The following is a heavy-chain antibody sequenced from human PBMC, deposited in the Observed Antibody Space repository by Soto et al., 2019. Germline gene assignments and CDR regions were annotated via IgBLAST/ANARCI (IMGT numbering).Heavy chain of an antibody. CDR1: GFTFSRYA. J-gene: IGHJ6*02. Sequence: LRLSCAGSGFTFSRYAMNWVRQAPGKGLERVSIISSRGDRTSYAESVKGRFTISRDDSKNTLFLHMNSLGAEDTAVYYCAKETGYSYGFQPNALDVWGQGTTVTVSS. CDR2: ISSRGDRT. D-gene: IGHD5-18*01. V-gene: IGHV3-23*01. CDR3: AKETGYSYGFQPNALDV.